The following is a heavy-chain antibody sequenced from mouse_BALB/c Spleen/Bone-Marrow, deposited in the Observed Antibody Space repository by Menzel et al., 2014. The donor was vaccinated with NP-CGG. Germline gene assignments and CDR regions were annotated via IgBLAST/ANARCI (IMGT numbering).Heavy chain of an antibody. D-gene: IGHD2-1*01. V-gene: IGHV14-4*02. J-gene: IGHJ4*01. CDR2: IDPENGDT. Sequence: VQLQQPGAELVRSGASVKLSCTASGFNIKDYYMHWVKQRLEQGLEWIGWIDPENGDTEYAPKFQGKATMTADTSSNTAYLQLSSLTSEDTAVYYCSYGNFAMDYWGQGTSVTVSS. CDR1: GFNIKDYY. CDR3: SYGNFAMDY.